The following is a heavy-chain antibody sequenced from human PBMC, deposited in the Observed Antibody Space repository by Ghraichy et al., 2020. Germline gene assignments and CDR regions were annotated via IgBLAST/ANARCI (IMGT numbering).Heavy chain of an antibody. D-gene: IGHD1-14*01. CDR2: IKEDGSEK. J-gene: IGHJ3*01. CDR3: ARDFWVSATGL. CDR1: GFTFSRYW. Sequence: GGSLRLSCVASGFTFSRYWMIWVRQAPVKGLEWVANIKEDGSEKYYVQSLEGRFTISRDNAKNSLYLQMNSLRAEDTGVYYCARDFWVSATGLWCQRTMVTISS. V-gene: IGHV3-7*01.